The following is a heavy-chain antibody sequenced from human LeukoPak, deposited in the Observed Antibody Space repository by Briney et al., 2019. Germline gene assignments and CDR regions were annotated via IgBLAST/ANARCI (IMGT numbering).Heavy chain of an antibody. CDR1: GFTFSSYA. Sequence: GGSLRLSCAASGFTFSSYAMSWVRQAPGKGLEWVSAISGSGGSTYYADSVKGRFTISRDNSKNTLYLQMNSLRAEDTAVYYCAKDFGWELIRGYFDYWGQGTLVTVSS. D-gene: IGHD1-26*01. CDR3: AKDFGWELIRGYFDY. J-gene: IGHJ4*02. V-gene: IGHV3-23*01. CDR2: ISGSGGST.